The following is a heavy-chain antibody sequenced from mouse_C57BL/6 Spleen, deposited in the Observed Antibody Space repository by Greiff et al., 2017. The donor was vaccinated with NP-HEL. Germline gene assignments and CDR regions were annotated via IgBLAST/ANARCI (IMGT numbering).Heavy chain of an antibody. CDR3: ARTPDYGSRGYFDY. CDR2: INYDGSST. D-gene: IGHD1-1*01. V-gene: IGHV5-16*01. Sequence: EVQLVESEGGLVQPGSSMKLSCTASGFTFSDYYMAWVRQVPEKGLEWVANINYDGSSTYYLDSLKSRFIISRDNAKNILYLQMSSLKSEDTATYYCARTPDYGSRGYFDYWGQGTTLTVSS. J-gene: IGHJ2*01. CDR1: GFTFSDYY.